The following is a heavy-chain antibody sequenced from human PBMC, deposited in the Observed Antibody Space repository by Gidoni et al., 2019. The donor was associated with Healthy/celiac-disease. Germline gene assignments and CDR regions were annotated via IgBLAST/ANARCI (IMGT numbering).Heavy chain of an antibody. D-gene: IGHD5-12*01. CDR2: ISGSGGST. V-gene: IGHV3-23*01. CDR3: AKADWFMEGSGYQYYFDY. Sequence: EVQLLESGGGLVQPGGSLRLSCAASGFTFSSYSLSWVRQAPGKGLEWVSAISGSGGSTYYADSVKGRFTISRDNSKNTLYLQMNSLRAEDTAVYYCAKADWFMEGSGYQYYFDYWGQGTLVTVSS. CDR1: GFTFSSYS. J-gene: IGHJ4*02.